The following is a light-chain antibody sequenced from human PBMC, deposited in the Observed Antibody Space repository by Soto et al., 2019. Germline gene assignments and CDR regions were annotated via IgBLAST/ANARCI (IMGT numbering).Light chain of an antibody. Sequence: QSALTQPASVSGSPGQSITISCTGTSSDVGGYNYVSWYQQHPGKAPKLMIYDVSNRPSGVSNRFSGYKSRNTASLTISGLQAEDEADYYCSSYTSSSNVVYGRGTKVT. CDR3: SSYTSSSNVV. CDR1: SSDVGGYNY. J-gene: IGLJ2*01. V-gene: IGLV2-14*01. CDR2: DVS.